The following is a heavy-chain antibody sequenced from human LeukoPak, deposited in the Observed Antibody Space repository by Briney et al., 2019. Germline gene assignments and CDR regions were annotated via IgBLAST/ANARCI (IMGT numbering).Heavy chain of an antibody. CDR3: AKSYTSGSYVVDY. D-gene: IGHD6-25*01. CDR1: GFIFSDYL. J-gene: IGHJ4*02. V-gene: IGHV3-23*01. Sequence: GGSLGLSCAASGFIFSDYLMNWVRQAPGKGLEWVSGIGGSVGSAYADSVKGRFTISRDDSKNTLFLQMNSLRAEDTAFYYCAKSYTSGSYVVDYWGQGTLVTVSS. CDR2: IGGSVGSA.